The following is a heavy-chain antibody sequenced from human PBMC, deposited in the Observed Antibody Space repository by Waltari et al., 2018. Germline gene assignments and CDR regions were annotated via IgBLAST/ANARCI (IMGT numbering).Heavy chain of an antibody. V-gene: IGHV1-8*02. D-gene: IGHD3-3*01. CDR3: ARGRDVFANFDYNWFDP. CDR2: VNPNSGTT. CDR1: GYTFINYG. Sequence: QVQLVQTGAEVLRPGAAVKVSCPASGYTFINYGINWVRQAAGQGLEWMGWVNPNSGTTAYAQKFQGRISMTWDTFTRTAYMELSNLRSDDTAVFYCARGRDVFANFDYNWFDPWGQGTLVTVSS. J-gene: IGHJ5*02.